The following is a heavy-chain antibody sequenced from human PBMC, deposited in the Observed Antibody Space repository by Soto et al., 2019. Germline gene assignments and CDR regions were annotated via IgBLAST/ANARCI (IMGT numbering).Heavy chain of an antibody. J-gene: IGHJ5*02. D-gene: IGHD2-15*01. CDR3: AATPRRYCSGGSCYSYP. Sequence: SVKVSCKASGFTFTSSAVQWVRQARGQRLEWIGWIVVGSGNTNYAQKFQERVTITRDMSTSTAYMELSSLRSEDTAVYYCAATPRRYCSGGSCYSYPWGQGTLVTVSS. CDR1: GFTFTSSA. V-gene: IGHV1-58*01. CDR2: IVVGSGNT.